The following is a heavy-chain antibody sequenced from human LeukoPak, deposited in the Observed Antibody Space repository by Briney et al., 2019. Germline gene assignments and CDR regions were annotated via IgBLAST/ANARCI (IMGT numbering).Heavy chain of an antibody. CDR2: ISSSSSYI. J-gene: IGHJ4*02. CDR3: ARDYYDSSGYYYFDY. CDR1: GFTFSSYS. D-gene: IGHD3-22*01. Sequence: GGSLRLSCAASGFTFSSYSMNWVREAPGKGLEWVSSISSSSSYIYYADSVKGRFTVSRDNAKNSLYLQMNSLRAEDTAVYYCARDYYDSSGYYYFDYWGQGTLVTVSS. V-gene: IGHV3-21*04.